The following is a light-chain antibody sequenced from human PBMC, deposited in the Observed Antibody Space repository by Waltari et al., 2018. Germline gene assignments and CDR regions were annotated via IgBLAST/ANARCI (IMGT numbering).Light chain of an antibody. V-gene: IGLV3-19*01. CDR3: NSRDSSGNHVV. CDR1: SLRSYY. Sequence: SSELTQDPAVSVALGQTVRITCQGDSLRSYYASWYQQTPGQAPVLVIYVKNNRPSGIPDLFSGSSSGNTASLTITGAPAEDEADYYCNSRDSSGNHVVFGGGTKLTVL. J-gene: IGLJ2*01. CDR2: VKN.